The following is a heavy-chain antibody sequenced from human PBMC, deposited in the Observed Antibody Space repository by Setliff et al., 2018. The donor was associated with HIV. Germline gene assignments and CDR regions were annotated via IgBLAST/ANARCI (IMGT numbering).Heavy chain of an antibody. CDR2: LSEGGYDT. J-gene: IGHJ4*02. Sequence: GESLKISCAASGFTFSRYPMSWVRQAPGNGLEWVSSLSEGGYDTYCADSVKGRFTISRDNSKNTLYLQMNSLRAEDTAVYFCAKGAVPAAIGGYYFDSWGQGTLVTVSS. D-gene: IGHD2-2*01. CDR1: GFTFSRYP. CDR3: AKGAVPAAIGGYYFDS. V-gene: IGHV3-23*01.